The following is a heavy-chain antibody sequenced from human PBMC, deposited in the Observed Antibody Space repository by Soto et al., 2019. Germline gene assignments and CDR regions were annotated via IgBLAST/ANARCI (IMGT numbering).Heavy chain of an antibody. CDR1: GYTFTSYG. CDR3: ARERGQVITMVRGVIISWWFDP. D-gene: IGHD3-10*01. CDR2: ISAYNGNT. J-gene: IGHJ5*02. V-gene: IGHV1-18*01. Sequence: QVQLVQSGAEVKKPGASVKVSCKASGYTFTSYGISWVRQAPGQGLEWMGWISAYNGNTNYAQKLQGRVTMTTDTSTSTAYMELRSLRSDDTAVYYCARERGQVITMVRGVIISWWFDPWGQGTLVTVSS.